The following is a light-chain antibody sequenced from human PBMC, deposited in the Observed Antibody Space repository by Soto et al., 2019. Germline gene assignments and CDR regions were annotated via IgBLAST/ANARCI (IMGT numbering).Light chain of an antibody. J-gene: IGLJ2*01. CDR3: AAWDDSLNVVV. Sequence: QSVLTQPPSASGTPGQGVTISCSGSSSNIGSNTVNWYQQLPGTAPKLLIYSNNQRPAGVPDRFSGSKSGTSASLAISGLQSEDEADSYCAAWDDSLNVVVFGGGTQLTVL. CDR1: SSNIGSNT. CDR2: SNN. V-gene: IGLV1-44*01.